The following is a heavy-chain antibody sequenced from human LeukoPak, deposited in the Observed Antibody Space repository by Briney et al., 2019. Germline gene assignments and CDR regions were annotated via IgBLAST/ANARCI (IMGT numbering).Heavy chain of an antibody. J-gene: IGHJ4*02. D-gene: IGHD6-19*01. CDR3: AKEVGDSSSGWFDY. CDR1: GFTFDDYA. Sequence: PGGSLRLSCAASGFTFDDYAMHWVRQAPGKGLEWVSLISWDGGSTYYADSVKGRFTISRDNSKNSLYLQMNSLRAEDTALYYCAKEVGDSSSGWFDYWGQGTLVTVSS. V-gene: IGHV3-43D*03. CDR2: ISWDGGST.